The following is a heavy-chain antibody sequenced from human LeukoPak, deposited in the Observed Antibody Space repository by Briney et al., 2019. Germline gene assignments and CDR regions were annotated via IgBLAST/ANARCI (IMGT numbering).Heavy chain of an antibody. CDR1: GGTFSSYT. D-gene: IGHD6-13*01. V-gene: IGHV1-69*02. Sequence: SVTASCKASGGTFSSYTISWVRQAPGQGLEWMGRIIPILGIANYAQKFQGRVTITADKSTSTAYMELSSLRSEDTAVYYCARAQGMGSSSWYYFDYWGQGTLVTVSS. CDR3: ARAQGMGSSSWYYFDY. CDR2: IIPILGIA. J-gene: IGHJ4*02.